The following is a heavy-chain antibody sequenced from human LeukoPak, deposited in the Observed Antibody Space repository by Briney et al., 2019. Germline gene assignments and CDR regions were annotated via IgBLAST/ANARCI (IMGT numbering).Heavy chain of an antibody. CDR1: GYTFTGYY. D-gene: IGHD1-26*01. CDR2: ISAYNGNT. CDR3: ARDTTSDY. Sequence: ASVKVSCKASGYTFTGYYMHWVRQAPGQGLEWMGWISAYNGNTNYAQKLQGRVTMTTDTSTSTAYMELRSLRSDDTAVYYCARDTTSDYWGQGTLVTVSS. V-gene: IGHV1-18*04. J-gene: IGHJ4*02.